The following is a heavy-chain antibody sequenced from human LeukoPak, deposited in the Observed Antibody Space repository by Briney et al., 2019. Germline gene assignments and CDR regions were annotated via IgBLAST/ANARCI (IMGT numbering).Heavy chain of an antibody. J-gene: IGHJ4*02. Sequence: SETLSLTCTVSGGSLSSYYWTWIRQSPGKGLEWIGYIYYSGDTNYNPSPKSRVTISVDTSKNQFSLKLSSVTAADTAVYYCARGERDLDYWGQGTLVTVSS. CDR2: IYYSGDT. D-gene: IGHD1-1*01. V-gene: IGHV4-59*01. CDR3: ARGERDLDY. CDR1: GGSLSSYY.